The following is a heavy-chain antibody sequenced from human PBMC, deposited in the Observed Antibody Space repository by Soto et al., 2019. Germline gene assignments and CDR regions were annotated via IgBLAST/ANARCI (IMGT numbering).Heavy chain of an antibody. V-gene: IGHV1-18*01. D-gene: IGHD5-18*01. Sequence: QVQLVQSGAEVKKPRASVKVACKASGYTFTSYGIRWVRQDPGQGLEWMGWISAYNGNTNYAQKLQGRVTMTTDTSTSTVYMELRSLRSDATAVYYCARYGTAMVRRFDYWGQVTLVTVSS. CDR2: ISAYNGNT. J-gene: IGHJ4*02. CDR3: ARYGTAMVRRFDY. CDR1: GYTFTSYG.